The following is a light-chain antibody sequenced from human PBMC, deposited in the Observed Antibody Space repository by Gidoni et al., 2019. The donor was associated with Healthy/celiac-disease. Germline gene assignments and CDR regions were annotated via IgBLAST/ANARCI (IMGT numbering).Light chain of an antibody. CDR1: QSVLYSSNNKNY. J-gene: IGKJ2*01. Sequence: DIVMTQSPDSMAVFLGERPTINCKSSQSVLYSSNNKNYLAWYQQKPGQPPKLLIYWASTRESGVPDRFSGSGSGTDFTLTISSLQAEDVAVYYCQQYYSTLMYTFGQXTKLEIK. V-gene: IGKV4-1*01. CDR2: WAS. CDR3: QQYYSTLMYT.